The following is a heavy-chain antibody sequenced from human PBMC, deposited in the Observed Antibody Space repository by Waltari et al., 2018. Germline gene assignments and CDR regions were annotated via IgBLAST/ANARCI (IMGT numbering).Heavy chain of an antibody. V-gene: IGHV4-34*01. CDR3: ARGRGANLYYYYYMDV. CDR1: GGSFSGNY. J-gene: IGHJ6*03. CDR2: INHSVSS. Sequence: QVQLQQWGEGLLTPSETLSLTCAVYGGSFSGNYWSWIRQPTGKGLECIGEINHSVSSNYNPSLKSLVTISVDTSKNQFSLTRSSVTAADTAVYYCARGRGANLYYYYYMDVWGKGTTVTVSS. D-gene: IGHD1-26*01.